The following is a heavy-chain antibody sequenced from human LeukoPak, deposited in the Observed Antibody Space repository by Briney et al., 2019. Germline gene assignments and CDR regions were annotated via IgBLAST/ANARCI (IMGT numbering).Heavy chain of an antibody. CDR1: GFTFSSYA. CDR3: ARGNPNYDFWSGYYSH. D-gene: IGHD3-3*01. J-gene: IGHJ4*02. V-gene: IGHV3-30-3*01. Sequence: GGSLRLSCAASGFTFSSYAMHWVRQAPGKGREWVADISYDGSNKYYADSVKGRFTISRDNSKNTLYLQMNSLRAEDTAVYYCARGNPNYDFWSGYYSHWGQGPLVTVSS. CDR2: ISYDGSNK.